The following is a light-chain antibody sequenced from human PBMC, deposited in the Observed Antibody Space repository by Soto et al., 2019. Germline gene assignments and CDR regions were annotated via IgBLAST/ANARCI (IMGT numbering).Light chain of an antibody. CDR3: ASSTTSSLYV. Sequence: QSALTQPASVSGSPGQSITISCTGTSSDIGTYYYVSWFQHHPGKAPKLMIYEVRNRPSGVSDRFSGSKSGNTASLTISGLRAEDEADYYCASSTTSSLYVFGTGTKVTVL. V-gene: IGLV2-14*01. CDR1: SSDIGTYYY. J-gene: IGLJ1*01. CDR2: EVR.